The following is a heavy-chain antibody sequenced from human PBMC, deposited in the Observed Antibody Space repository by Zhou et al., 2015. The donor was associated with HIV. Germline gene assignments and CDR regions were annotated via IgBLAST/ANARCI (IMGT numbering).Heavy chain of an antibody. CDR1: GFTFSSYA. D-gene: IGHD4-17*01. Sequence: EVQLLESGGGLVQPGGSLRLSCAASGFTFSSYAMSWVRQAPGKGLEWVSAISGSGGSTYYADSVKGRFTISRDNSKNTLYLQMNSLRAEDTAVYYCAKGLGYGDLLYYYYGMDVWGQGTTVTVSS. J-gene: IGHJ6*02. V-gene: IGHV3-23*01. CDR3: AKGLGYGDLLYYYYGMDV. CDR2: ISGSGGST.